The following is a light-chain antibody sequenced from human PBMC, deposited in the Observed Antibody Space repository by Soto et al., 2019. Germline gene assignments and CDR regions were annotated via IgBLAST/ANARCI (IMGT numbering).Light chain of an antibody. Sequence: EIVLTQSPATLSLSPGERATLSCRASQSVSNYLAWYQQKPGQAPRLLIFDASNRATGIPARFSGSGSGTDFTLTISSLEPEDLAVYYCQQRSNWPPTWTFGQGTKLDIK. CDR2: DAS. CDR3: QQRSNWPPTWT. CDR1: QSVSNY. V-gene: IGKV3-11*01. J-gene: IGKJ1*01.